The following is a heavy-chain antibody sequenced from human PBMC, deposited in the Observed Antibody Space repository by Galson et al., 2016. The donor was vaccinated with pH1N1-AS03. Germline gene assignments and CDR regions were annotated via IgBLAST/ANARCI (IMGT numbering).Heavy chain of an antibody. Sequence: SLRLSCAASGLEFSYFWMTWVRQAPGKGPEWVANIKQDGSETHYVDSVKGRFTISRDNAKNSLYLQTNSLRVEDTAMYYCARGEMIGDDSWGQGTLVTVSS. J-gene: IGHJ4*02. CDR2: IKQDGSET. CDR1: GLEFSYFW. CDR3: ARGEMIGDDS. V-gene: IGHV3-7*03. D-gene: IGHD3-16*01.